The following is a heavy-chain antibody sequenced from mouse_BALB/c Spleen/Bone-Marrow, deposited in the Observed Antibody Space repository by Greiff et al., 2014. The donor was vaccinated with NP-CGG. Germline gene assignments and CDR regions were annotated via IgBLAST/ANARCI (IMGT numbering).Heavy chain of an antibody. CDR3: ARYFSGSLDY. Sequence: VQLQQSGPGLVAPSQSLSITCTVSGFSLTSYGVHWIRQTPGKGLEWLGVIGAGGSKNYTLFLMSRLSISKYNSKSHVFLKSYSLQSDDTAMYYCARYFSGSLDYWGQGTTLTVSP. J-gene: IGHJ2*01. CDR1: GFSLTSYG. V-gene: IGHV2-9*02. D-gene: IGHD1-2*01. CDR2: IGAGGSK.